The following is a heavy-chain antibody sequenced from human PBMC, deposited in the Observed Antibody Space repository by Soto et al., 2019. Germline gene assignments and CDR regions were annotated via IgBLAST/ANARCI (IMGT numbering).Heavy chain of an antibody. CDR2: INSDGSST. CDR1: GFTFISYW. CDR3: AREFSAFRRGGWSENWFDS. V-gene: IGHV3-74*01. J-gene: IGHJ5*01. Sequence: GSLRLSCAASGFTFISYWMHWVRQAPGKGLGWVSRINSDGSSTSYADTVKGRFTISRDNAKITLYLQMNSLRAEDTAVYSCAREFSAFRRGGWSENWFDSWGQGTLVTVSS. D-gene: IGHD6-19*01.